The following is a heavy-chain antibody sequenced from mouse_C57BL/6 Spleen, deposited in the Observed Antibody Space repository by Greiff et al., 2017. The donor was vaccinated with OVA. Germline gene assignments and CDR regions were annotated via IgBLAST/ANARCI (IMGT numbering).Heavy chain of an antibody. CDR2: ILPGSGST. Sequence: QVQLQQSGAELMKPGASVKLSCKATGYTFTGYWIEWVKQRPGHGLEWIGEILPGSGSTNYNAKFKGKATFTADTSSNTAYMQLSSLTTEDSAIYYCARRAMDYWGQGTSVTVSS. V-gene: IGHV1-9*01. CDR3: ARRAMDY. CDR1: GYTFTGYW. J-gene: IGHJ4*01.